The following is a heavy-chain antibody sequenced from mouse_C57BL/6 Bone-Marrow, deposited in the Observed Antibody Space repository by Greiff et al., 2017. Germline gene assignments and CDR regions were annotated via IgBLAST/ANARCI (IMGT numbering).Heavy chain of an antibody. D-gene: IGHD1-2*01. Sequence: QVQLQQPGAELVRPGTSVKLSCKASGYTFTSYWMHWVKQRPGQGLEWIGVIDPSDSYTNYNQKFKGKATLTVDTSSIPAFMQLSRLTSEDSAVYYCARDGYYAMDYWGQGTSVTVSS. CDR1: GYTFTSYW. J-gene: IGHJ4*01. CDR3: ARDGYYAMDY. V-gene: IGHV1-59*01. CDR2: IDPSDSYT.